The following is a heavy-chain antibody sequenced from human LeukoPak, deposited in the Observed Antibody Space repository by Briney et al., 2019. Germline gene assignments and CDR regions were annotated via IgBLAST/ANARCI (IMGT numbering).Heavy chain of an antibody. CDR1: GFTFSSYG. D-gene: IGHD1-14*01. V-gene: IGHV3-30*18. J-gene: IGHJ4*02. CDR3: AKEYNNGPDYFDC. Sequence: GALRLSCAASGFTFSSYGMHWVRQAPGKGLEWVAVVSDNGRTQYYADSVKGRFTVSRDNSKNTLYLQMNSLRAEDTAVYYCAKEYNNGPDYFDCWGQGTLVTVSS. CDR2: VSDNGRTQ.